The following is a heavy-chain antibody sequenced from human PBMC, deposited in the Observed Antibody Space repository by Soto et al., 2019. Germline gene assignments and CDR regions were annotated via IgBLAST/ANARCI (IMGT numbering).Heavy chain of an antibody. CDR1: EFTFSNYA. CDR2: ISYDGRVK. Sequence: PGGSLRLSCAASEFTFSNYAMSWVRQAPGKGLEWVAVISYDGRVKYYVDSVKGRFTISRDDSKNTLYLQMNSLRVDDTAVYYCARDFIVGAPDYFDYWGQGTLVTVSS. V-gene: IGHV3-30*04. J-gene: IGHJ4*02. D-gene: IGHD1-26*01. CDR3: ARDFIVGAPDYFDY.